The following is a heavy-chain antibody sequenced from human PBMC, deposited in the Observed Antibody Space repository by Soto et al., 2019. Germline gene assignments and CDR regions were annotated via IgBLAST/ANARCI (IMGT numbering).Heavy chain of an antibody. V-gene: IGHV4-39*07. J-gene: IGHJ6*02. CDR3: ARLRGVRGAPAPPYYYYGMDV. CDR1: GGSIRNSSYY. D-gene: IGHD3-10*01. CDR2: VYFSVTP. Sequence: PSETLSLTCTVSGGSIRNSSYYWGWVRQPPGKGLEWIGSVYFSVTPYYNPSLKNQVTISVDTSKNQFSLKLSSVTAADTAVYYCARLRGVRGAPAPPYYYYGMDVWGQGTTVTVSS.